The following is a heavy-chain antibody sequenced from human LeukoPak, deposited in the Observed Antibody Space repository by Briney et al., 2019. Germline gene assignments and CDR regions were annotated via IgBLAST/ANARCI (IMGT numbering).Heavy chain of an antibody. CDR1: GGSISSSSYY. CDR2: IHYSGST. J-gene: IGHJ4*02. D-gene: IGHD4-17*01. V-gene: IGHV4-39*01. Sequence: PSETLSLTCTVSGGSISSSSYYWGWIRQPPGKGLEWIGSIHYSGSTHYNTPLKSRVTIFVDTSKNQFSLKLSSVTAADTAVYYCARATTVTLLFDYWGQGTLVTVSS. CDR3: ARATTVTLLFDY.